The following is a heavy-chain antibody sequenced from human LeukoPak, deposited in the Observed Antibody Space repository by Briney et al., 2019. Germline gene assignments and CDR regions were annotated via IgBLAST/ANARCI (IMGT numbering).Heavy chain of an antibody. CDR1: GFTFSSYA. J-gene: IGHJ4*02. D-gene: IGHD3-9*01. CDR3: AKRRTGYYMRTWLPFGIDY. Sequence: GGSLRLSCAASGFTFSSYAMSWVRQAPGKGLEWVSAISGSGGSTYYADSVEGRFTISRDNSKNTLYLQMNSLRAEDTAVYYCAKRRTGYYMRTWLPFGIDYWGQGTLVTVSS. V-gene: IGHV3-23*01. CDR2: ISGSGGST.